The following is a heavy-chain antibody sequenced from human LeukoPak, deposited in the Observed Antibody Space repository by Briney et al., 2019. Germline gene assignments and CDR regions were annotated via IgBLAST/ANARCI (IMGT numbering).Heavy chain of an antibody. V-gene: IGHV3-21*01. Sequence: GGSLRLSCAASGFTFSSYEMNWVRQGQGKGLEWVSSISTSSSYIHYADSVKGRFTISRDNAKNSLFLQMNSLRAEDTAVYYCARDIATAGHFAFDYWGQGTLVTVSS. D-gene: IGHD6-13*01. CDR2: ISTSSSYI. CDR3: ARDIATAGHFAFDY. J-gene: IGHJ4*02. CDR1: GFTFSSYE.